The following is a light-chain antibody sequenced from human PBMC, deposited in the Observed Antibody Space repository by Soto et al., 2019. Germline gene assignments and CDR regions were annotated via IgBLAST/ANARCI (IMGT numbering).Light chain of an antibody. CDR3: QQSYSTPWT. J-gene: IGKJ1*01. CDR2: AAS. V-gene: IGKV1-39*01. Sequence: DIQMTQSPSSLSASVGDRVTITCRASQSISSYLNWYQKKPGKAPKILIYAASSLQSGVPSRFSGSGSGTDFTLTISSLQTEDFATYYCQQSYSTPWTVGQGTKVDIK. CDR1: QSISSY.